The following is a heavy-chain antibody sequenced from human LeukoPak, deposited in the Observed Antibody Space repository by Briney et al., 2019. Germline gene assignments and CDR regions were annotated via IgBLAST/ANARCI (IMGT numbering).Heavy chain of an antibody. D-gene: IGHD3-22*01. V-gene: IGHV4-39*07. J-gene: IGHJ4*02. CDR1: GGSITSSSSY. Sequence: PSQTLSLTCPVSGGSITSSSSYWGWIRQPPGKGLEWIGTIYYSGSTYYNPSLKSRVTISVDTSKNQFSLKLSSVTAADTAVYYCARDPPYYYDSSGYHPGYFDYWGQGTLVTVSS. CDR2: IYYSGST. CDR3: ARDPPYYYDSSGYHPGYFDY.